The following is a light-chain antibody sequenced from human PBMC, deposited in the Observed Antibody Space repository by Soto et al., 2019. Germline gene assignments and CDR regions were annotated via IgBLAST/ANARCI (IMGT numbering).Light chain of an antibody. J-gene: IGLJ1*01. CDR3: SSYTSSSTPYYV. CDR1: SSDVGGYNY. CDR2: EVS. V-gene: IGLV2-14*01. Sequence: QSVLTQPASVSGSPGQSITISCTGTSSDVGGYNYVSWYQQHPGKAPKLMIYEVSNRPSGVSNRFSGSKSDNTASLTISGLQAEDEADYYCSSYTSSSTPYYVFGTGTKVTVL.